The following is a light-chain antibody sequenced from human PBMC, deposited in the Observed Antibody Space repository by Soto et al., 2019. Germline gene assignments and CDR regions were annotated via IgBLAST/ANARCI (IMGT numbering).Light chain of an antibody. Sequence: DIQMTQSPSTLSASVGDRVTITCWACQNIASWLAWYQQRPGKAPKLLIYLASTLEIGVPSRFSGSGSGTEFTLTLTNLQPGDFATYYCQRYNSFSASFGQGTRLEIK. CDR2: LAS. J-gene: IGKJ5*01. CDR3: QRYNSFSAS. CDR1: QNIASW. V-gene: IGKV1-5*01.